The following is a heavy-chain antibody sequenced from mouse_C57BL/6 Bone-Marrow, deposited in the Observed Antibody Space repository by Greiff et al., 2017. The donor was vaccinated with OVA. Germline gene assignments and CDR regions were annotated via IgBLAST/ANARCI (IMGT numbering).Heavy chain of an antibody. CDR2: IDPETGGT. Sequence: LVESGAELVRPGASVTLSCKASGYTFTDYEMHWVKQTPVHGLEWIGAIDPETGGTAYNQKFKGKAILTADKSSSTAYMELRSLTSEDSAVYYCTRTYSFYAMDYWGQGTSVTVSS. CDR1: GYTFTDYE. D-gene: IGHD2-12*01. V-gene: IGHV1-15*01. CDR3: TRTYSFYAMDY. J-gene: IGHJ4*01.